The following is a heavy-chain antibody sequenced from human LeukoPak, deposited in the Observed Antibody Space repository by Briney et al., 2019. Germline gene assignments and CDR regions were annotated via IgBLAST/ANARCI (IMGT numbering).Heavy chain of an antibody. Sequence: ASVKVSCKAFGYTFTSNYMHWVRQAPGQGPEWMGVISPSGGSTTYAQKFQGRVTITADKSTSTAYMELSSLRSEDTAVYYCARTILAAAGTIFSGFDPWGQGTLVTVSS. J-gene: IGHJ5*02. CDR3: ARTILAAAGTIFSGFDP. V-gene: IGHV1-46*01. D-gene: IGHD6-13*01. CDR2: ISPSGGST. CDR1: GYTFTSNY.